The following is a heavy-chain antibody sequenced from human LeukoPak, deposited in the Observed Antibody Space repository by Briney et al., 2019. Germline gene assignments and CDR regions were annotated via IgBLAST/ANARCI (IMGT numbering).Heavy chain of an antibody. V-gene: IGHV3-21*01. CDR1: GFTFSSYS. J-gene: IGHJ4*02. CDR3: ARDKFRRNSSHDY. CDR2: ISSSSSYI. D-gene: IGHD6-19*01. Sequence: PWGSLRLSCAASGFTFSSYSMNWVCQAPGKGLEWVSSISSSSSYIYYADSVKGRFTISRDNAKNSLYLQMNSLRAEDTAVYYCARDKFRRNSSHDYWGQGALVSASS.